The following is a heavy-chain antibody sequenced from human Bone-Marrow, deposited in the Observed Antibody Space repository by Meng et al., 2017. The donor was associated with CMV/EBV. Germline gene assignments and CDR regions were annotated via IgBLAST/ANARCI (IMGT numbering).Heavy chain of an antibody. J-gene: IGHJ6*01. CDR1: GYTFTSYD. Sequence: ASVKVSCKASGYTFTSYDINWVRQATGQGLEWMGWMNPNSGNTGYAQKFQGRVTITRNTSISTAYMELSSLRSEDTAVYYCARGRDIVVVPAAKPGLYGMDVWGQGTTVTVYS. CDR2: MNPNSGNT. V-gene: IGHV1-8*03. D-gene: IGHD2-2*02. CDR3: ARGRDIVVVPAAKPGLYGMDV.